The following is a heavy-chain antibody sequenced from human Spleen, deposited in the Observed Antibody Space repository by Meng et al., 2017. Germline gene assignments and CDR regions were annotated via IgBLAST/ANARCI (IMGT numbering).Heavy chain of an antibody. CDR3: ARSGTYCSSTSCFRIGAFDI. Sequence: GGSLRLSCKGSGYSFTSYWIGWVRQMPGKGLGWMGIIYPGDSDTRYSPSFQGQVTISADKSISTAYLQWSSLKASDTAMYYCARSGTYCSSTSCFRIGAFDIWGQGTMVTVSS. CDR1: GYSFTSYW. D-gene: IGHD2-2*01. V-gene: IGHV5-51*01. J-gene: IGHJ3*02. CDR2: IYPGDSDT.